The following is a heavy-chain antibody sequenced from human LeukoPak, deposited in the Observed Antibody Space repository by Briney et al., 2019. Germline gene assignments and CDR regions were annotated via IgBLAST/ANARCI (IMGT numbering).Heavy chain of an antibody. CDR1: GFSFTNAW. CDR2: IKSKTDGGAI. CDR3: LTRLRSTIGVDY. J-gene: IGHJ4*01. V-gene: IGHV3-15*01. D-gene: IGHD5/OR15-5a*01. Sequence: GGSLRLSCAASGFSFTNAWMNWVRQAPGKGLEWVGRIKSKTDGGAIHYAAPVRGRFSISRGDSINTVYLQMDSLKADDTAVYYCLTRLRSTIGVDYWGQGTLVTVSS.